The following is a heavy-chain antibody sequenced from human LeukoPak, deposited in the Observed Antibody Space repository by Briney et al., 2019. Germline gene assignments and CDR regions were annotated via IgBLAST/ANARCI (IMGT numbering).Heavy chain of an antibody. CDR1: GFTFSSYA. V-gene: IGHV3-23*01. Sequence: PGGPLRLSCAASGFTFSSYAMSWVRQAPGKGLEWVSAISGGGGSTYYADSVKGRFTISRDNSKNTLYLQMNSLRAEDTAIYYCAKDYGSSSTNWFDPWGQGTLVTVSS. CDR2: ISGGGGST. J-gene: IGHJ5*02. D-gene: IGHD6-6*01. CDR3: AKDYGSSSTNWFDP.